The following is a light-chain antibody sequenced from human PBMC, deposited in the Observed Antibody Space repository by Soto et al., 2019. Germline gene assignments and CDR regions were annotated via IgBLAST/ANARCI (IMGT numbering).Light chain of an antibody. V-gene: IGKV1-39*01. CDR1: QSISSY. J-gene: IGKJ4*01. CDR2: AAS. Sequence: DIQMTQSPSSLSASVGDRVTITCRASQSISSYLNWYQQKPGKAPKLLIYAASSLQSGVPSRFSGSGSGTDFTITIRSRQPEDFATYYCQQSYSTPLTFGGGTKVEIK. CDR3: QQSYSTPLT.